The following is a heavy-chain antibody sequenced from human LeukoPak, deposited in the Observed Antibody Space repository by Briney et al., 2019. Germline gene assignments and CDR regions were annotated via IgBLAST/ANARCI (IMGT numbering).Heavy chain of an antibody. Sequence: ASVKVSCKASGYTFISYGVTWVRQAPGQGLEWMGWISGYNGYTNYAQNFQDRVTMTTDTSTNTAYMELRSLRSDDTAVYYCARLGYCTNGVCHRKHNWLDPWGQGTLVTVSP. D-gene: IGHD2-8*01. V-gene: IGHV1-18*01. CDR2: ISGYNGYT. CDR3: ARLGYCTNGVCHRKHNWLDP. CDR1: GYTFISYG. J-gene: IGHJ5*02.